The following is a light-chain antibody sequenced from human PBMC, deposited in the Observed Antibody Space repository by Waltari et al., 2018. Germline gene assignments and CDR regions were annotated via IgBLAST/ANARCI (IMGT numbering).Light chain of an antibody. CDR1: QGFSIW. CDR2: KES. Sequence: DIQMTQSPSTLSASVGDRVTITCRASQGFSIWLAWSQQKPGKAPNLLIYKESTLGSGAPSRFSRCGSGTEFTLTISSLQPDDFATYDCQQYNRYSRTFGQGTKVEI. CDR3: QQYNRYSRT. J-gene: IGKJ1*01. V-gene: IGKV1-5*03.